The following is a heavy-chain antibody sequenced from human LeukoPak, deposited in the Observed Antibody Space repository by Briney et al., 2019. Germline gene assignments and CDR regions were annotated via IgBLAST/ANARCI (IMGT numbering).Heavy chain of an antibody. D-gene: IGHD5-18*01. Sequence: GDSLRLSCAASGFTLSSYWMHWVRQAPGKGLEYVSAISGDGGSTDYADSVKGRFTISGDNSKNTLYLQMGSLRAEDMAVYYCARDTGIRGMDVWSQGTTVTVSS. CDR1: GFTLSSYW. V-gene: IGHV3-64*02. CDR2: ISGDGGST. CDR3: ARDTGIRGMDV. J-gene: IGHJ6*02.